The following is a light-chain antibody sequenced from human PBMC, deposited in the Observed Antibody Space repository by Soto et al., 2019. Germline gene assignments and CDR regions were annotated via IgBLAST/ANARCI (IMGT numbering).Light chain of an antibody. V-gene: IGKV1-39*01. CDR3: QQTYSIPLT. CDR1: QSITKY. J-gene: IGKJ4*01. CDR2: AAS. Sequence: IQMTQSPSSLSASVGDRVTITCRASQSITKYLTWYQQKPGKAPNLLIYAASSLESGVPSRFSGSGSGTDFTLTISSLQPEDFATYYCQQTYSIPLTFGGGTRVEIK.